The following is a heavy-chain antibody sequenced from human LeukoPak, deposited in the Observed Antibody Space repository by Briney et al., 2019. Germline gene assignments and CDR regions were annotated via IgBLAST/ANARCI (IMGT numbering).Heavy chain of an antibody. Sequence: PGGSLRLSCAASGFTFSNYWMHWVRQAPGKGLVWVSRINSDGSSTTYADSVKGRFTISRDNAKNTLYLQMNSLRAEDTAVYYCARDYGRSRDYSMDVWGQGTTVTVSS. CDR1: GFTFSNYW. V-gene: IGHV3-74*01. CDR3: ARDYGRSRDYSMDV. D-gene: IGHD3-10*01. J-gene: IGHJ6*02. CDR2: INSDGSST.